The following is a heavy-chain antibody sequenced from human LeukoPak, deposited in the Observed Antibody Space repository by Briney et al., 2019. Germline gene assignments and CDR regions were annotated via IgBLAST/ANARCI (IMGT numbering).Heavy chain of an antibody. CDR3: ARASLGSGYYYDYFDY. V-gene: IGHV1-8*01. CDR2: RNHNSGNT. J-gene: IGHJ4*02. D-gene: IGHD3-22*01. CDR1: GYTFTSYD. Sequence: GASVKVSCKASGYTFTSYDINWVRQATGQGLEWMGWRNHNSGNTGYAQKFQGRVTMTRNTSISTAYMELSSLRSEDTAVYYCARASLGSGYYYDYFDYWGQGTLVTVSS.